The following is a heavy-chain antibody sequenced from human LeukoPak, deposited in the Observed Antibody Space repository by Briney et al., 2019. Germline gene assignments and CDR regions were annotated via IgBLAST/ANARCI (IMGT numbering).Heavy chain of an antibody. CDR2: ISGSGGST. Sequence: GGSLRLSCAASGFTFSSYAMSWVRQAPGKGLEWVSDISGSGGSTYYADSVKGRFTISRDNSKNTLYLQMNSLRADDTAIYYCANIGELLAADYWGRGTLVTVSS. CDR3: ANIGELLAADY. V-gene: IGHV3-23*01. CDR1: GFTFSSYA. D-gene: IGHD1-26*01. J-gene: IGHJ4*02.